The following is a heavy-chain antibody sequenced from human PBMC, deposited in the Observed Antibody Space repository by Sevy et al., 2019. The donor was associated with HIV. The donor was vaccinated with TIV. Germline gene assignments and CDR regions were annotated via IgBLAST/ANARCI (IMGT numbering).Heavy chain of an antibody. CDR2: INHSGST. Sequence: SETLSLTCAVYGGSFSGYYWSWIRQPPGKGLEWIGEINHSGSTNYNPSLKSRVTISVDTSKNQFSLKLSSVTAADTAVYYCARAVGATGHWFDPWGQGTLVTVSS. CDR1: GGSFSGYY. V-gene: IGHV4-34*01. D-gene: IGHD1-26*01. J-gene: IGHJ5*02. CDR3: ARAVGATGHWFDP.